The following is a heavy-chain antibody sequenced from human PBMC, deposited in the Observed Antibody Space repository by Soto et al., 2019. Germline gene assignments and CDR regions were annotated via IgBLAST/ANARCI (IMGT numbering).Heavy chain of an antibody. J-gene: IGHJ6*02. CDR2: IAPYSGDT. CDR3: ARSPPRGAPHHSILDV. Sequence: GASVKVSCKPSGYSFTAYFIHWVRQAPGQGLEWMGWIAPYSGDTNYAQNFQGRVTMTRDRSISTASMELIRLRFDDTAVYYCARSPPRGAPHHSILDVWGQGTTVTVSS. D-gene: IGHD3-3*02. CDR1: GYSFTAYF. V-gene: IGHV1-2*02.